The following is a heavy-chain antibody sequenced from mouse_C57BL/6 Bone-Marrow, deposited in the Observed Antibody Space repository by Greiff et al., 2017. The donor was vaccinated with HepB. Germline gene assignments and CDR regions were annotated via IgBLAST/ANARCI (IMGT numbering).Heavy chain of an antibody. J-gene: IGHJ4*01. CDR3: TSITTVYYYAMDY. D-gene: IGHD1-1*01. Sequence: DVKLQESGAELVRPGASVKLSCTASGFNIKDDYMHWVKQRPEQGLEWIGWIDPENGDTEYASKFQGKATITADTSSNTAYLQLSSLTSEDTAVYYCTSITTVYYYAMDYWGQGTSVTVAS. CDR1: GFNIKDDY. V-gene: IGHV14-4*01. CDR2: IDPENGDT.